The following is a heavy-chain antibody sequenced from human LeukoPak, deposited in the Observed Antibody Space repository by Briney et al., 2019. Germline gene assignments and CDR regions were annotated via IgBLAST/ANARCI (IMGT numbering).Heavy chain of an antibody. CDR3: ARDLRGQQLGGDY. Sequence: ASVKVSCKASGYTLTTYGVNWVRQALGQGLEWMGWINTNTGNPTYGQGFTGRFVFSLDTSVSTAYLQISSLKAEDSAVYYCARDLRGQQLGGDYWGQGTLVTVSS. V-gene: IGHV7-4-1*02. CDR1: GYTLTTYG. CDR2: INTNTGNP. D-gene: IGHD6-13*01. J-gene: IGHJ4*02.